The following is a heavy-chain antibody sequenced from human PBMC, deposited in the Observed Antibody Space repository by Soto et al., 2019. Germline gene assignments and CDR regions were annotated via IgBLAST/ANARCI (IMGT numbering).Heavy chain of an antibody. D-gene: IGHD6-13*01. CDR2: IWYDGSNK. CDR3: ASDLIAAAGHNAFDI. Sequence: QVQLVESGGGVVQPGRSLRLSCAASGFTFSSYGMHWVRQAPGKGLEWVAVIWYDGSNKYYADSVKGRFTISRDNSKNTLYLQMNSLRAEDTAVYYCASDLIAAAGHNAFDIWGQGTMVTVSS. V-gene: IGHV3-33*01. CDR1: GFTFSSYG. J-gene: IGHJ3*02.